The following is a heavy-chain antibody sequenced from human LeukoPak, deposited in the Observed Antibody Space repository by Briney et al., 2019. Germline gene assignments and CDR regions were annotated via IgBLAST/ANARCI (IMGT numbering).Heavy chain of an antibody. CDR2: ISYDGSNK. D-gene: IGHD3-10*01. CDR3: AREGTDYYGSGSYYFDY. V-gene: IGHV3-30*04. CDR1: GFTLSSYA. J-gene: IGHJ4*02. Sequence: PGRSPRLSCAASGFTLSSYAMHWVRQDPGKGLEWVAVISYDGSNKYYADSVKGRVTISRDNSKNTLYLQMNSLRAEDTAVYYCAREGTDYYGSGSYYFDYWGQGTLVTVSS.